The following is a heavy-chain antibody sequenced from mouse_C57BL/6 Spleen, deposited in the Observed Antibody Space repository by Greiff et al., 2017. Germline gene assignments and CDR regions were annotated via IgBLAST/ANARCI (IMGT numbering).Heavy chain of an antibody. CDR2: ILPGSGST. Sequence: QVQLQQSGAELMKPGASVKLSCKATGYTFTGYWIEWVKQRPGHGLEWIGEILPGSGSTNYTEKFKGKATFTADTASNTAYMQLSSLTTEDSAIYYCARRGDGVDDWGQGTTLTVSS. J-gene: IGHJ2*01. CDR1: GYTFTGYW. D-gene: IGHD1-2*01. V-gene: IGHV1-9*01. CDR3: ARRGDGVDD.